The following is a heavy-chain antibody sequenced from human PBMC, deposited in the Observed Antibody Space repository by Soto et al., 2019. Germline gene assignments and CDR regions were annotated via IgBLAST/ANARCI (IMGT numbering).Heavy chain of an antibody. CDR2: MNQHGSDI. Sequence: EVQLVESGGDLVQPGGSLRLSCAASGFTFSRYWMAWVRQSPGKGLEWVASMNQHGSDIQYVDSVRGRFTISRATARNLLYLQMNNLIVEDTSICYCATDTYCPATCYRGHGNWGQGTLVTVSS. V-gene: IGHV3-7*03. D-gene: IGHD2-8*02. CDR1: GFTFSRYW. CDR3: ATDTYCPATCYRGHGN. J-gene: IGHJ4*02.